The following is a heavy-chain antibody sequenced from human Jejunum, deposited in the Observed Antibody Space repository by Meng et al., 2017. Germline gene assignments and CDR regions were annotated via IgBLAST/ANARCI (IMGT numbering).Heavy chain of an antibody. D-gene: IGHD1-7*01. CDR1: GFTFSDYW. Sequence: EVQLVESGGGLVQPGGSRRLSCAASGFTFSDYWMHWVRQAPGKGLVCISRINIDGSITTYADSVKGRFAISRDNAKNTLHLQMNSLRAEDTAVYYCATVREGNFFFDDWGQGTLVTVSS. V-gene: IGHV3-74*01. CDR2: INIDGSIT. CDR3: ATVREGNFFFDD. J-gene: IGHJ4*02.